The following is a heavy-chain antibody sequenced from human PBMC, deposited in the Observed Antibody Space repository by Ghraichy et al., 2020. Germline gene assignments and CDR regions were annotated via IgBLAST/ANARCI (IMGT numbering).Heavy chain of an antibody. Sequence: SLNISCTVSGGSISSGGYYWSWIRQHPGKGLEWIGYIYYSGSTYYNPSLKSRVTISVDTSKNQFSLKLSSVTAADTAVYYCARNVGYGDYYYYYYGMDVWGQGTTVTVSS. CDR2: IYYSGST. J-gene: IGHJ6*02. CDR1: GGSISSGGYY. D-gene: IGHD4-17*01. CDR3: ARNVGYGDYYYYYYGMDV. V-gene: IGHV4-31*03.